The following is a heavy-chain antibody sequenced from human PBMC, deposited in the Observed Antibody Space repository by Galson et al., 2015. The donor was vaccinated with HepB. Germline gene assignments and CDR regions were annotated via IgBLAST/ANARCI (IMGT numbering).Heavy chain of an antibody. D-gene: IGHD3-10*01. CDR3: ARGRMVRGLSLRYDAVDI. V-gene: IGHV3-30*04. CDR2: ISFDGFNK. Sequence: SLRLSCAGSGFTFSSYAMHWVRQAPGKGLEWVAVISFDGFNKYYAGSVKGRFTISRDNSKNTLYLQMNSLSAEDTAVYYCARGRMVRGLSLRYDAVDIWGQGTMVTVSS. CDR1: GFTFSSYA. J-gene: IGHJ3*02.